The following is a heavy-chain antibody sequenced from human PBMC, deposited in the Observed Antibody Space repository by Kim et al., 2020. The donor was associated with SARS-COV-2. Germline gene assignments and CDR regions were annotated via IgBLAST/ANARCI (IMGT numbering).Heavy chain of an antibody. CDR2: IYYSGRT. CDR3: AREDGDSSPYYYYGMDV. D-gene: IGHD4-17*01. V-gene: IGHV4-59*13. J-gene: IGHJ6*01. Sequence: SETLSLTCTVSGGSISSYYWSWIRQPPEKGLEWIGYIYYSGRTNYNPSLKSRVTISVDTSKNQLSLKLSSVTAADTAVYYCAREDGDSSPYYYYGMDVWG. CDR1: GGSISSYY.